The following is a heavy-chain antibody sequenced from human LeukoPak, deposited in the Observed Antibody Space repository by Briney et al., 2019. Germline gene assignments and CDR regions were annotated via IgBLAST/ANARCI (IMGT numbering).Heavy chain of an antibody. D-gene: IGHD5-24*01. CDR1: GITFSSYA. J-gene: IGHJ4*02. CDR2: ISYDGSNK. CDR3: ARKGRWLQINDY. Sequence: GGSLRLSCAASGITFSSYAMHWVRQAPGKGLEWVAVISYDGSNKYYADSVKGRFTISRDNSKNTLYLQMNSLRAEDTAVYYCARKGRWLQINDYWGQGTLVTVSS. V-gene: IGHV3-30-3*01.